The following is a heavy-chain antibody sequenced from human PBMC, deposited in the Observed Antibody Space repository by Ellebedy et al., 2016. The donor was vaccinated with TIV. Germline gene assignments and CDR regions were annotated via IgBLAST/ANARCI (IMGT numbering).Heavy chain of an antibody. V-gene: IGHV4-39*01. CDR2: ISNTGTT. CDR1: GGSITIKNYY. J-gene: IGHJ4*02. CDR3: ARHGQFDY. Sequence: SETLSLXXSVSGGSITIKNYYWGWIRQPPGKGLEWIGAISNTGTTHYNESLKSRVTLSVDTSKNQFSLKLTSVTATDTAVYYCARHGQFDYWGRGTLVIVSS.